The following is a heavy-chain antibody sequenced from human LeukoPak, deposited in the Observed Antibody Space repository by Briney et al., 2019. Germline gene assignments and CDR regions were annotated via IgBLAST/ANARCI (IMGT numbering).Heavy chain of an antibody. CDR2: ISSSGDTI. V-gene: IGHV3-48*04. Sequence: GGSLRLSCAASGFSISRYSMNWVRQAPGKGLEWVSYISSSGDTIYYADSVKGRFTISRDNAKSSLYLQMNSLRAEDTAVYYCARVPRSTRIPIFRWGQGTLVTVSS. D-gene: IGHD3-3*01. J-gene: IGHJ4*02. CDR3: ARVPRSTRIPIFR. CDR1: GFSISRYS.